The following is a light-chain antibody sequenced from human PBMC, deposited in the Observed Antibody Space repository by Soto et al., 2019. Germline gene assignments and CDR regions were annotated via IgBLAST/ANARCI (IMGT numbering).Light chain of an antibody. V-gene: IGKV1-9*01. Sequence: DIQLTQSPSFLSASVGDRVTITCRASQDISSYLAWYQQKPGKAPKFLIYAASTLQSGVPSRFSSSGSWTAFTLTLPSLHPEDFATYYCQRLHDSPITFGQGTRLEIK. CDR3: QRLHDSPIT. CDR1: QDISSY. CDR2: AAS. J-gene: IGKJ5*01.